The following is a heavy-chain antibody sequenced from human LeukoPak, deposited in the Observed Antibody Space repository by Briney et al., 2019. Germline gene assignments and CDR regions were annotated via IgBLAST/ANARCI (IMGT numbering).Heavy chain of an antibody. Sequence: ASVKVSCKASGYTFTSYYIHWVRQAPGQGLEWMGWISGYNGNTNYAQKVQGRVTMTTDTSTSTAYMELRSLRSDDTAVYYCARDAVGTSFDAFDIWGQGTMVTVSS. CDR1: GYTFTSYY. D-gene: IGHD2-2*01. J-gene: IGHJ3*02. V-gene: IGHV1-18*04. CDR2: ISGYNGNT. CDR3: ARDAVGTSFDAFDI.